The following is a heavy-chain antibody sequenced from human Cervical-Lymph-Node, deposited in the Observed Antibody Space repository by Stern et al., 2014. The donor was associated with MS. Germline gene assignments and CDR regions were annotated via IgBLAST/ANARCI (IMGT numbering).Heavy chain of an antibody. D-gene: IGHD2-15*01. Sequence: QVQLVQSGPGLVKPSQTLSLTCTVSGGPISSGTYYWSWIRQPAGKGLEWIGRIYTSGRTDYTYSLKSGVTLSVDTSKKQFSLRLTHVTAADTAVYYCARGRNGFGYDSWGQGTLATVSP. CDR1: GGPISSGTYY. CDR2: IYTSGRT. J-gene: IGHJ4*02. CDR3: ARGRNGFGYDS. V-gene: IGHV4-61*02.